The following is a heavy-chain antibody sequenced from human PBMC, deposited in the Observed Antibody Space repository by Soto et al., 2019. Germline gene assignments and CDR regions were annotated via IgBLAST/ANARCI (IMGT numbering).Heavy chain of an antibody. CDR3: SRSLNA. V-gene: IGHV3-7*01. CDR1: VFTFSTYW. CDR2: INQDGSEK. D-gene: IGHD2-8*01. J-gene: IGHJ5*02. Sequence: PGGSLRLSCAASVFTFSTYWMDWLRQTPGKGLEWVANINQDGSEKNYVDSVKGRFTISRDNAKNSLYLQMSSLTAEDSALYYCSRSLNAWGQGTLLTVLL.